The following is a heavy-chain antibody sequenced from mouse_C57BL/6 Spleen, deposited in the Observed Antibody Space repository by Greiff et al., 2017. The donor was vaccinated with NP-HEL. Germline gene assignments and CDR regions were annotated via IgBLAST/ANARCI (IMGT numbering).Heavy chain of an antibody. Sequence: QVQLQQSGAELARPGASVTLSCKASGYTFTSYGISWVKQRPGQGLEWIGEIYPRSGNTYYNEKFKGKATLTADKSSSTAYMELRSLTSEDSAVYFGARPGSITTVVATRDFDVWGTGTTVTVSS. V-gene: IGHV1-81*01. J-gene: IGHJ1*03. D-gene: IGHD1-1*01. CDR2: IYPRSGNT. CDR3: ARPGSITTVVATRDFDV. CDR1: GYTFTSYG.